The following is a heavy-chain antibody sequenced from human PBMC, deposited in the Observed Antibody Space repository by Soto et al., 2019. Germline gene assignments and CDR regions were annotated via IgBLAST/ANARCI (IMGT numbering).Heavy chain of an antibody. D-gene: IGHD4-17*01. Sequence: QVQLVQSGAEVKKPGASVEVSCKASGYTFTTYYIHWVRHAPGQGLEWMGVINPGGVSTKYAQKFQDRGTMTSDTSTSTVYMDLSSLRAEDTAVYFCARGGNGDNVGYWYFDLWGRGTQVTVSP. CDR3: ARGGNGDNVGYWYFDL. J-gene: IGHJ2*01. CDR2: INPGGVST. CDR1: GYTFTTYY. V-gene: IGHV1-46*01.